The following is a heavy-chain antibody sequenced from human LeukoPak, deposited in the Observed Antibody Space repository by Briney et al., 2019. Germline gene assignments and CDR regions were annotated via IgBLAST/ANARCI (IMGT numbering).Heavy chain of an antibody. V-gene: IGHV4-39*07. D-gene: IGHD5-24*01. CDR3: ARDEEMGGSKFDP. Sequence: SETLSLTCTVSGGSISSRSYFWGWIRQPPGKGLEWIGSVYYTGDTYSNPSLTSRITISVGTSKNHFSLRLSSVTAADTAVYYCARDEEMGGSKFDPWGQGTLVTVSS. CDR2: VYYTGDT. J-gene: IGHJ5*02. CDR1: GGSISSRSYF.